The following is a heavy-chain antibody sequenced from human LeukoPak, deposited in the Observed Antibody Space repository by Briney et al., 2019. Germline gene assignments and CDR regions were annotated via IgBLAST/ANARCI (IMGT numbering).Heavy chain of an antibody. V-gene: IGHV1-2*02. CDR2: INPNSGGT. D-gene: IGHD3-10*02. CDR3: ARVVQSLRAFDI. Sequence: ASVKVSCKASGYTFTGYYMHWVRQAPGQGLEWMGWINPNSGGTNYAQKFQGRVTMTRDTSIGTAYMELSRLRSDDTAVYYCARVVQSLRAFDIWGQGTMVTVSS. CDR1: GYTFTGYY. J-gene: IGHJ3*02.